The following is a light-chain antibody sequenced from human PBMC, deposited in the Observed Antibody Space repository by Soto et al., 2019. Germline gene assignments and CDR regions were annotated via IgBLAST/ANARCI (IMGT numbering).Light chain of an antibody. Sequence: QSALTQPASVSGSPGQSITISCTGSSTDVGGYNYVSWYQQHPGKAPQLIIYEVSNRPSGVSHRFSGSKSGDTASLTISGLQAEDGADYYCSSYTALSTWVFGGGTKLTVL. CDR3: SSYTALSTWV. CDR2: EVS. V-gene: IGLV2-14*01. J-gene: IGLJ3*02. CDR1: STDVGGYNY.